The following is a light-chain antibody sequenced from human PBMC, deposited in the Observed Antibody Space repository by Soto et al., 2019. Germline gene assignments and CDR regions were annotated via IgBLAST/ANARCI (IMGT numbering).Light chain of an antibody. CDR3: SSYTSSSLWV. J-gene: IGLJ2*01. Sequence: QSALTQPASVSGSPGQSITISCTGTSSDVGGYNYVSWYQQHPGKAPKLMIYDVSNRPSGVSNRFSGSKSGNTASLTISGLQAEDEADYYRSSYTSSSLWVFGGGTKLTVL. CDR1: SSDVGGYNY. V-gene: IGLV2-14*01. CDR2: DVS.